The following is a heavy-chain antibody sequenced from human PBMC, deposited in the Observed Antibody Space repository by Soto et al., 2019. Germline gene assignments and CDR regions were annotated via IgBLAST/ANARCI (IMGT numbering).Heavy chain of an antibody. Sequence: ASVKVSCKASGGTFSSYAISWVRQAPGQGLEWMGGIIPIFGTANYAQKFQGRVTITADESTSTAYMELSSLRSEDTAVYYCARDIVGAQAAFDIWGQGTMVTVSS. CDR3: ARDIVGAQAAFDI. J-gene: IGHJ3*02. CDR2: IIPIFGTA. V-gene: IGHV1-69*13. D-gene: IGHD1-26*01. CDR1: GGTFSSYA.